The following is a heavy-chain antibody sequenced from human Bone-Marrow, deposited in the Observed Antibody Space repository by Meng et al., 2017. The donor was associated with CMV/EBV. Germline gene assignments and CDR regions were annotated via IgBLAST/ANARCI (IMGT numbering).Heavy chain of an antibody. CDR1: GGTFSSYA. CDR3: ASGLAVFWSGYYRRGYGMDV. CDR2: IIPIFGTA. Sequence: SVKVSCKASGGTFSSYAISWVRQAPGQGLEWMGGIIPIFGTANYAQKFEGRVTITTDESTSTAYMGLSSLGSEDTDVYYCASGLAVFWSGYYRRGYGMDVWGQGTTVTVSS. J-gene: IGHJ6*02. V-gene: IGHV1-69*05. D-gene: IGHD3-3*01.